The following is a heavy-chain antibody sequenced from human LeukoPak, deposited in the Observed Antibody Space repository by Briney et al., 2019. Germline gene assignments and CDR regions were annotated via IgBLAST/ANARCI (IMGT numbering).Heavy chain of an antibody. D-gene: IGHD3-10*01. J-gene: IGHJ4*02. Sequence: SETLSLTCTVSGGSISSYYWSWVRHPPGKGLEWLGYIYYSGSTNYNPSRKSRVTISVDTSKNQFSLKLNSVTAADTAVYYCARGDGSGSYPFDYWGQGTLVTVSS. CDR3: ARGDGSGSYPFDY. V-gene: IGHV4-59*01. CDR1: GGSISSYY. CDR2: IYYSGST.